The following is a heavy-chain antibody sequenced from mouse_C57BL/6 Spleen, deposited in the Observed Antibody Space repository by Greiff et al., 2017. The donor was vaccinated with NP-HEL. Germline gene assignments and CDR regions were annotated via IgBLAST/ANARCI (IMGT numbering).Heavy chain of an antibody. CDR3: VNDYYGDGDYAMDY. CDR1: GFTFNTYA. Sequence: EVQVVESGGGLVQPKGSLKLSCAASGFTFNTYAMHWVRQAPGKGLEWVARIRSKSSNYATYYADSVKDRFTISRDDSQSMLYLQMNNLKTEDTAMYYCVNDYYGDGDYAMDYWGQGTSVTVSS. CDR2: IRSKSSNYAT. D-gene: IGHD1-1*01. J-gene: IGHJ4*01. V-gene: IGHV10-3*01.